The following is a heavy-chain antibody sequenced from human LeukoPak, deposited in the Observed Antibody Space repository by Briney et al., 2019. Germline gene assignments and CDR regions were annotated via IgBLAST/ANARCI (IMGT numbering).Heavy chain of an antibody. V-gene: IGHV4-34*01. CDR1: GVYFSTYY. J-gene: IGHJ4*02. D-gene: IGHD4-17*01. CDR3: ARQLYGSDY. Sequence: PSETLSLTCGVSGVYFSTYYWSWIRQSPEKGLEWIGEVNHSGYTNYNPSLKSRVTISVDTSKNQFSLNLRSVTAADTAVYYCARQLYGSDYWGQGTLVTVSS. CDR2: VNHSGYT.